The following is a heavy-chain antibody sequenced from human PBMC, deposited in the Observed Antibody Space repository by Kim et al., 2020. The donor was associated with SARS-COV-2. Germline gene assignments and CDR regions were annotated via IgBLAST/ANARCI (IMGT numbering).Heavy chain of an antibody. D-gene: IGHD3-16*01. J-gene: IGHJ2*01. CDR2: VKSDGTTT. Sequence: GGSLRLSCSASGFTLASYWMHWVRQAPGKGLVWVSRVKSDGTTTTYADSVQGRFTISRDNAKNTLYLQMDRLIVEDTAVYYCTRDLRGDGDWHFDLWGRG. CDR3: TRDLRGDGDWHFDL. CDR1: GFTLASYW. V-gene: IGHV3-74*01.